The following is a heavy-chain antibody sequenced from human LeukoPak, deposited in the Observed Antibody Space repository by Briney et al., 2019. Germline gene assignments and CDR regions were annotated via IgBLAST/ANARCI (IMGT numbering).Heavy chain of an antibody. CDR1: GYTFTGYY. V-gene: IGHV1-2*02. D-gene: IGHD3-9*01. J-gene: IGHJ3*01. CDR2: INPKSGGT. CDR3: ASPFDFNV. Sequence: GASVKVSCKASGYTFTGYYMHWVRQAPGQGLEWMGWINPKSGGTSYAKNFQGRVTMTSDTSTNTAYMELSRLRSDDTAVYYCASPFDFNVWGQGTMVTVSS.